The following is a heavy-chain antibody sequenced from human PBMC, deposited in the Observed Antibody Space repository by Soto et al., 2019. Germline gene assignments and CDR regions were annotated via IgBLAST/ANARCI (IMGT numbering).Heavy chain of an antibody. CDR2: ISYDGSNQ. J-gene: IGHJ4*02. CDR1: GFTFNIYG. CDR3: AKDQASGQGSFDS. Sequence: VKLVESGGGVVQPGGSLRLSCAASGFTFNIYGMHWVHQAPDKGLEWVALISYDGSNQYYADSVKGRFTISRDNSKNTLFLQMNSLRADDTAVYYCAKDQASGQGSFDSWGQGTLVTVSS. V-gene: IGHV3-30*18.